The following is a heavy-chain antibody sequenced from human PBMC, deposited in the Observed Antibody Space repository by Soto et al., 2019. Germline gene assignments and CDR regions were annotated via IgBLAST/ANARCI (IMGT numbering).Heavy chain of an antibody. CDR1: GVSFANYW. V-gene: IGHV5-10-1*01. D-gene: IGHD3-16*01. CDR3: WGEGFGMDV. Sequence: GEFMKVCWTGAGVSFANYWINWVRQMPGKGLEWMGRIDPSESYSNYSPSFQGHVTISADKSINTAYLQWSSLKASDTAMYYCWGEGFGMDVWGQGSRVTVSS. J-gene: IGHJ6*02. CDR2: IDPSESYS.